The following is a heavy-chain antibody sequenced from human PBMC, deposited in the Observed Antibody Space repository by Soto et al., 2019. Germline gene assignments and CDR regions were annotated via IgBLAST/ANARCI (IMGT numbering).Heavy chain of an antibody. Sequence: SETLSLTCTVSGGSVSSGSYYWSWIRQPPGKGLEWIGYIYYSGSTNYNPSLKSRVTISVDTSKNQFSLKLSSVTAADTAVYYCASGGQQLDKYYYGMDVWGQGTTVTVSS. V-gene: IGHV4-61*01. CDR1: GGSVSSGSYY. CDR3: ASGGQQLDKYYYGMDV. CDR2: IYYSGST. D-gene: IGHD6-13*01. J-gene: IGHJ6*02.